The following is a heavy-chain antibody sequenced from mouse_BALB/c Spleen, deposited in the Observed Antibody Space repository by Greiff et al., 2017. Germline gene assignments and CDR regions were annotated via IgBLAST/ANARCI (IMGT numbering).Heavy chain of an antibody. D-gene: IGHD4-1*01. CDR1: GDSITSGY. CDR2: ISYSGST. CDR3: ASGLNWDPAWFAY. V-gene: IGHV3-8*02. J-gene: IGHJ3*01. Sequence: VQLKQSGPSLVKPSQTLSLTCSVTGDSITSGYWNWVRKFPGNKLEYMGYISYSGSTYYYPSLKSRISITRDTSKNQYYLQLNSVTTEDTATYYCASGLNWDPAWFAYWGQGTLVTVSA.